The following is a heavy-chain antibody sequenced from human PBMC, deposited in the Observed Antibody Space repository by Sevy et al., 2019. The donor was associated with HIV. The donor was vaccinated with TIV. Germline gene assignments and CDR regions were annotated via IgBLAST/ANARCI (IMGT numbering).Heavy chain of an antibody. V-gene: IGHV3-7*01. Sequence: GRSLRLSCAASGFTFSSYWMSWVRQAPGKGLEWVANIKQDGSEKYYVDSVKGRFTISRDNAKNSLYLQMNSLRAEDTAVYYCARDYPNNYYDSSGTNYYYGMDVWGQGTTVTVSS. CDR1: GFTFSSYW. J-gene: IGHJ6*02. CDR3: ARDYPNNYYDSSGTNYYYGMDV. D-gene: IGHD3-22*01. CDR2: IKQDGSEK.